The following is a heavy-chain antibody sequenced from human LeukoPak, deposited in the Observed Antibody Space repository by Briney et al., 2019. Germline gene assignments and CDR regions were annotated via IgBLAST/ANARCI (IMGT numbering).Heavy chain of an antibody. CDR3: ARDFGSGVFDP. V-gene: IGHV1-69*05. J-gene: IGHJ5*02. D-gene: IGHD3-10*01. Sequence: SVKVSCKASGDSFGTDGITWVRQALGQGLEWMGGFNPIFGSAQYAQKFQGRVTITMDVSARTVYMELSSLRSEDTTIYYCARDFGSGVFDPWGQGTLVTVSS. CDR1: GDSFGTDG. CDR2: FNPIFGSA.